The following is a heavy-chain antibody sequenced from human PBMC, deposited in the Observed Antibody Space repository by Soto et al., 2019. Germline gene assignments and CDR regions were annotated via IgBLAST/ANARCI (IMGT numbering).Heavy chain of an antibody. V-gene: IGHV5-10-1*01. J-gene: IGHJ3*01. D-gene: IGHD3-22*01. CDR1: GYSCTTFW. CDR2: LDPADSFT. CDR3: ARHLYDNRNYLDALDV. Sequence: PGVSLKSAGKVSGYSCTTFWISWDRQMPEKGLEWMGRLDPADSFTNYSPSFQGHVTISVDKSINTAYLQWSSLKASDTAIYYCARHLYDNRNYLDALDVWGQGTMVTV.